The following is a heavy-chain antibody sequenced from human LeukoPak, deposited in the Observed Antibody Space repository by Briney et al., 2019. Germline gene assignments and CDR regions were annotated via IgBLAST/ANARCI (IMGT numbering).Heavy chain of an antibody. CDR1: GFIFRGYY. CDR3: ARDRLANEGLQLYDF. Sequence: GGSLSLSCVGYGFIFRGYYLSWFRQGPGKGPEWISHISGSGYSKYDADSVKGRFTISRDNAKGSVFLQMNSLRVEDTAVYYCARDRLANEGLQLYDFWGQGTLVTVSS. V-gene: IGHV3-11*04. CDR2: ISGSGYSK. D-gene: IGHD5-24*01. J-gene: IGHJ4*02.